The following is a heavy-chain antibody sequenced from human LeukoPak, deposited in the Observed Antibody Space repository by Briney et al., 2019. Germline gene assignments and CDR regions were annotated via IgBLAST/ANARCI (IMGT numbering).Heavy chain of an antibody. V-gene: IGHV3-72*01. Sequence: GGSLRLSCAASGFTFSDAYMDWVRQAPGKGLEWVGRVRNKPNGYTTDYAASVKGRFTISRDDSENSMYLQMNSLKTEDTTVYYCTRVGHVDYFHSWGQGTLVTVSS. CDR3: TRVGHVDYFHS. CDR2: VRNKPNGYTT. CDR1: GFTFSDAY. J-gene: IGHJ4*02. D-gene: IGHD3-16*01.